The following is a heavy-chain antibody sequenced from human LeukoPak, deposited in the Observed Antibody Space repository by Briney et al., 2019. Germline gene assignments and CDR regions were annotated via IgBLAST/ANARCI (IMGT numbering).Heavy chain of an antibody. Sequence: ASVKVSGKASGYTFTSYDINWVRQATGQGLEWMGWMNPNSGNTGYAQKFQGRVTMTRNTSISTAYMELSSLRSEDTAVYYCARSKADYDFWSGYYLPRGPDIWGQGTMVTVSS. D-gene: IGHD3-3*01. CDR1: GYTFTSYD. V-gene: IGHV1-8*01. J-gene: IGHJ3*02. CDR3: ARSKADYDFWSGYYLPRGPDI. CDR2: MNPNSGNT.